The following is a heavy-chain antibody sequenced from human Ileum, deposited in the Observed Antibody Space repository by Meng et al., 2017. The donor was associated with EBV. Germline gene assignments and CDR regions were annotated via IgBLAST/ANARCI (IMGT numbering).Heavy chain of an antibody. D-gene: IGHD6-13*01. Sequence: QLLESCPGLVKPSATQSLTCTVSVGPINSSGYYWGWIRQPPGKGLEWIESIYYSGRTYYNPSLKSRVTISVDTSKNQFSLKLSSVTAADTAVYYCARPIAAAGWFDPWGQGTLVTVSS. CDR3: ARPIAAAGWFDP. J-gene: IGHJ5*02. V-gene: IGHV4-39*01. CDR1: VGPINSSGYY. CDR2: IYYSGRT.